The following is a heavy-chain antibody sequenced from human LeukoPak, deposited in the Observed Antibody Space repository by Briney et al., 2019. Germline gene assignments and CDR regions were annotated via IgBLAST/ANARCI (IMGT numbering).Heavy chain of an antibody. V-gene: IGHV3-30*02. CDR2: IRYDGSNK. J-gene: IGHJ3*02. CDR3: AKDHRGALTSLFVFDI. Sequence: GGSLRLSCAASGFTFSSYGMHWVRQAPGKGLEWVAFIRYDGSNKYYADSVKGRFTISRDNSKNTLYLQMNSLRAEDTALYYCAKDHRGALTSLFVFDIWGQGTMVTVSS. CDR1: GFTFSSYG. D-gene: IGHD2-15*01.